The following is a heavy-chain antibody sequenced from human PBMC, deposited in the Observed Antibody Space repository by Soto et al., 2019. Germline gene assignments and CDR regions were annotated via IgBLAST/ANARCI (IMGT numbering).Heavy chain of an antibody. J-gene: IGHJ4*02. D-gene: IGHD3-10*01. CDR2: IYYSGST. Sequence: PSETLSLTCTVSGGSISTYWWSWIRQPPRKGLEWIGYIYYSGSTNYNPSLKSRVTISVDTSKNQFSLKLTSVTAADTAVYYCARSRGSNRSFDYWGQGTLVTVSS. CDR3: ARSRGSNRSFDY. V-gene: IGHV4-59*01. CDR1: GGSISTYW.